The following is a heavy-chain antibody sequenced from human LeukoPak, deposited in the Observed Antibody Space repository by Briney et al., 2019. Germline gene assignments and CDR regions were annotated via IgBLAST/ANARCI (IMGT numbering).Heavy chain of an antibody. Sequence: GASVKVSCKASGYTFTSYAISWVRQAPGQGLEWMGGIIPIFGTANYAQKFQGRVTITADESTSTAYMELSSLRSEDTAVYYCASTAGATLNQEYYFDYWGQGTLVTVSS. CDR1: GYTFTSYA. D-gene: IGHD1-26*01. J-gene: IGHJ4*02. CDR2: IIPIFGTA. V-gene: IGHV1-69*13. CDR3: ASTAGATLNQEYYFDY.